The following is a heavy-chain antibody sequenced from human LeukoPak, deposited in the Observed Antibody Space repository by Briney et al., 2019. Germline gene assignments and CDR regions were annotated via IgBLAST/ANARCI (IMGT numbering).Heavy chain of an antibody. J-gene: IGHJ4*02. V-gene: IGHV1-69*05. CDR1: GGTFSSYA. Sequence: GASVKVSCKASGGTFSSYAISWVRQAPGQGLEWMGGIIPILGTANYAQKFQGRVTITTDESTSTAYMELSSLRSEDTAVYYCARVGSAGFSNYWGQGTLVTVSS. D-gene: IGHD2/OR15-2a*01. CDR3: ARVGSAGFSNY. CDR2: IIPILGTA.